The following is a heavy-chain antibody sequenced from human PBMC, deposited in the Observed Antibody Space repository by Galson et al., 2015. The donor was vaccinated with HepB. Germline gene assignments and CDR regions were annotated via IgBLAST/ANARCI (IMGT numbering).Heavy chain of an antibody. CDR3: ARDRVDYDSSGYLGISRDWYFDL. CDR2: IYSGGST. Sequence: SLRLSCAASGFTVSSNYMSWVRQAPGKGLEWVSVIYSGGSTYYADSVKGRFTISRDNSKNTLYLQMNSLRAEDTAVYYCARDRVDYDSSGYLGISRDWYFDLWGRGTLVTVSS. V-gene: IGHV3-53*01. CDR1: GFTVSSNY. D-gene: IGHD3-22*01. J-gene: IGHJ2*01.